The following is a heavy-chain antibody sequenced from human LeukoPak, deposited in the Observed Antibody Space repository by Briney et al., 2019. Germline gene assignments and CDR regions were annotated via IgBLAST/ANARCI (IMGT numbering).Heavy chain of an antibody. Sequence: SSETLSLTCTVSGYSISSGYYWGWIRQPPGKGLEWIGSIYHSGSTNYNPSLKSRVTISVDTSKNQFSLKLSSVTAADTAVYYCARHVRGVIIRYYYYYMDVWGKGTTVTVSS. CDR2: IYHSGST. J-gene: IGHJ6*03. V-gene: IGHV4-38-2*02. CDR1: GYSISSGYY. CDR3: ARHVRGVIIRYYYYYMDV. D-gene: IGHD3-10*02.